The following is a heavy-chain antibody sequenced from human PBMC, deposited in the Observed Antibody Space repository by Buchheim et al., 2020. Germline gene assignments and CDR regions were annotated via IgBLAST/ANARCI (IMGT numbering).Heavy chain of an antibody. CDR3: AKEAAYFDY. J-gene: IGHJ4*02. D-gene: IGHD2-15*01. CDR1: GFTFSSYD. V-gene: IGHV3-30*18. CDR2: ISYDGSNK. Sequence: QVQLVESGGGVVQPGRSLRLSCAASGFTFSSYDMYWVRQAPGKGLEWVAVISYDGSNKNYADSVKGRFTISRDNSKHTLYLQMNSLRAEDTAVYYCAKEAAYFDYWGQGTL.